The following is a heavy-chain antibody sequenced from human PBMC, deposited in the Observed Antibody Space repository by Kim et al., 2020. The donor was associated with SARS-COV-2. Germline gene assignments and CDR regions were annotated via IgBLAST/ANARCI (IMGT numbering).Heavy chain of an antibody. CDR2: INHSGST. J-gene: IGHJ4*02. D-gene: IGHD6-19*01. Sequence: SETLSLTCAVYGGSFSGYYWSWIRQPPGKGLEWIGEINHSGSTNYNPSLKSRVTISVDTSKNQFSLKLSSVTAADTAVYYCARLYSSGWYSGGDYWVQGT. V-gene: IGHV4-34*01. CDR3: ARLYSSGWYSGGDY. CDR1: GGSFSGYY.